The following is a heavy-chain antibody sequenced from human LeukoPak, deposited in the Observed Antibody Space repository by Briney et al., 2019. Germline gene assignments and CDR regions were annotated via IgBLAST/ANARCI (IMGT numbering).Heavy chain of an antibody. CDR2: IRYDGSNK. Sequence: GGSLRLSCAASGFTFSSYGMHWVRQAPGKGLEWVAFIRYDGSNKYYADSVKGRFTISRDNSKNTLYPQMNSLRAEDTAVYYCAKDAPSIAVAGRLPGYWGQGTLVTVSS. V-gene: IGHV3-30*02. J-gene: IGHJ4*02. CDR3: AKDAPSIAVAGRLPGY. CDR1: GFTFSSYG. D-gene: IGHD6-19*01.